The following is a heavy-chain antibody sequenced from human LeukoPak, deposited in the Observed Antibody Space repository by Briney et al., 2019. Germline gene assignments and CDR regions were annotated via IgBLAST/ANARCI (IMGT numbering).Heavy chain of an antibody. CDR2: ISGSGGST. Sequence: GGSLRLSCVVSGFTFSSYAMSWVRQAPGKGLEWVSGISGSGGSTYYADSVKGRFTISRDNTKNTLYLQTNSLRAEDTAVYYCAKDRHAPGRYCSSTSCFPFDSWGQGTLVTVSS. D-gene: IGHD2-2*01. J-gene: IGHJ5*01. CDR1: GFTFSSYA. CDR3: AKDRHAPGRYCSSTSCFPFDS. V-gene: IGHV3-23*01.